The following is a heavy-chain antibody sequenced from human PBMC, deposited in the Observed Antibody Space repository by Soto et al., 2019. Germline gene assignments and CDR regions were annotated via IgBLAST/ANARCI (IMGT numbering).Heavy chain of an antibody. CDR3: ARHRKDTDIWSGSNYYAGRDG. J-gene: IGHJ6*01. D-gene: IGHD3-3*01. CDR1: GYSITSYW. V-gene: IGHV5-51*01. Sequence: PCESLKISCKGSGYSITSYWTDWVRQMPGKGLEWMGIIYPGDSDTRYSPSFQGQVTISADKSISTAYLQWSSLKASDTAMYYCARHRKDTDIWSGSNYYAGRDGWGQGTTATVSS. CDR2: IYPGDSDT.